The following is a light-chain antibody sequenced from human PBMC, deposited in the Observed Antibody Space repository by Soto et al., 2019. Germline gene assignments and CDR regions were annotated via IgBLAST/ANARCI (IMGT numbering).Light chain of an antibody. V-gene: IGKV3-20*01. Sequence: EVVLTQSPGTLSLSPGARATLSCRASQSVSNTYFAWYHQKPGQAPRLLLFVSSDMATGIPDRFSGSGSVTVFTLTISRLEPEDFAVYYCQQYGSSPRYTFGQGTKLEIK. CDR3: QQYGSSPRYT. J-gene: IGKJ2*01. CDR2: VSS. CDR1: QSVSNTY.